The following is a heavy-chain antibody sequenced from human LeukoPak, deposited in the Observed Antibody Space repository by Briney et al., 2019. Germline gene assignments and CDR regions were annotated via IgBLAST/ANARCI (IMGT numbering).Heavy chain of an antibody. V-gene: IGHV1-18*01. J-gene: IGHJ5*02. Sequence: GASVKVSCKASGYTFTTYGISWVRQAPGQGLEWMGWISSYNGNTKYAQKLQGRVTMTTDTSTSTAYMELRSLRSDDTAVYYCARDFVAAALRAFHPWGQGTLVTVSS. CDR2: ISSYNGNT. CDR3: ARDFVAAALRAFHP. CDR1: GYTFTTYG. D-gene: IGHD6-13*01.